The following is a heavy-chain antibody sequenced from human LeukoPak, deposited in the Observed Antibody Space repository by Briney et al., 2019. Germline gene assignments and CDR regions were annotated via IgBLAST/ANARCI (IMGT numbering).Heavy chain of an antibody. Sequence: SETLSLTCTVSGGSISSSSYYWGWIRQPPGKGLEWIGSIYYSGSTYYNPSLKSRVTISVDTSKNQFSLKLSSVTAADTAVYYCASGSGWYSPDYWGHGTLVTVSS. CDR3: ASGSGWYSPDY. J-gene: IGHJ4*01. CDR2: IYYSGST. V-gene: IGHV4-39*07. CDR1: GGSISSSSYY. D-gene: IGHD6-19*01.